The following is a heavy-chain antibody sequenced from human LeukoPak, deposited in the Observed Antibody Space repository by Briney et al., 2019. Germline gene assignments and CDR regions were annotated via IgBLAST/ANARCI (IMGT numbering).Heavy chain of an antibody. Sequence: PGGSLRLSCSASGFTFSTYWISWVRQMPGKGLEWMGRIDPSDSYTNYSPSFQGHVTISADKSISTAYLQWSSLKASDTAMYYCQRGVVPAAITPDYWGQGTLVTVSS. D-gene: IGHD2-2*02. CDR1: GFTFSTYW. CDR3: QRGVVPAAITPDY. V-gene: IGHV5-10-1*01. J-gene: IGHJ4*02. CDR2: IDPSDSYT.